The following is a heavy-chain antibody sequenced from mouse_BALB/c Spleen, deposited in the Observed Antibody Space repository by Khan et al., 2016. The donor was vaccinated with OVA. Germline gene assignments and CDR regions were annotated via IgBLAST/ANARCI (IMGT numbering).Heavy chain of an antibody. CDR3: ARKDYYDYDPFPY. V-gene: IGHV3-2*02. Sequence: EVELVESGPGLVKPSQSLSLTCTVTGYSITSEFAWNWIRQFPGNKLEWMGYISYSGNTRYNPSLKSLTPITRDTSRNQFFLQLNSVTTEDTSTYYCARKDYYDYDPFPYWGQGTLVTVSA. J-gene: IGHJ3*01. CDR2: ISYSGNT. CDR1: GYSITSEFA. D-gene: IGHD2-4*01.